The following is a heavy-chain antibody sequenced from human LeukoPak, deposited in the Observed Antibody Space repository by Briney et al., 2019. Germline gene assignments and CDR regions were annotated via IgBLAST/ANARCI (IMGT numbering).Heavy chain of an antibody. CDR1: GFTFRSYW. Sequence: GGSLRLSCAASGFTFRSYWMHWVRQAPGKGLVWVSRINGDESTANHADSVKGRFTISRDNAKNTLYLQMNSPRAEDTAVYYCARDGGIYGFDYWGQGTLVTVSS. CDR3: ARDGGIYGFDY. J-gene: IGHJ4*02. CDR2: INGDESTA. D-gene: IGHD1-26*01. V-gene: IGHV3-74*01.